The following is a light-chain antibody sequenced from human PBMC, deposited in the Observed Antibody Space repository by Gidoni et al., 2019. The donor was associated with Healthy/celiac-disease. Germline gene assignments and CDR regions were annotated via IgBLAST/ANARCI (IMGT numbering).Light chain of an antibody. CDR1: QSVSSY. V-gene: IGKV3-11*01. CDR2: DAS. Sequence: EIVLTQSPATLSLSPGERATLSCRASQSVSSYLAWYQQKPGQAPRLLIYDASNRATGIPARFSGSGSGTYFTLTISILDPEDFAVYYCQQRSNWYTFGQGTKLEIK. CDR3: QQRSNWYT. J-gene: IGKJ2*01.